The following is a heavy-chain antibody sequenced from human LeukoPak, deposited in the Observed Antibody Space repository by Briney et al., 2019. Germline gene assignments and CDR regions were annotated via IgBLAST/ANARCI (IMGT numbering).Heavy chain of an antibody. V-gene: IGHV1-69*01. CDR1: GGTFSSYA. CDR2: IIPIFGTA. D-gene: IGHD6-13*01. CDR3: ARGRGYSSSWSPDY. J-gene: IGHJ4*02. Sequence: SVKVSCKASGGTFSSYAISWVRQAPGQGLEWMGGIIPIFGTANYAQKFQGRVTITADEPTSTAYMELSSLRSEDTAVYYCARGRGYSSSWSPDYWGQGTLVTVSS.